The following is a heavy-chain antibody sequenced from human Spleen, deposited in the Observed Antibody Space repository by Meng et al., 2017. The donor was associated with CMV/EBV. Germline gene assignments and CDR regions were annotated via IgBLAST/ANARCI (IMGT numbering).Heavy chain of an antibody. D-gene: IGHD4-17*01. J-gene: IGHJ4*02. Sequence: GYISSGGYYWNWISQRPGKGLEWIGYIYESGHSYYNPSHKSRVTISIDTSKNQFSVRLSSVTASDTAVYYCARAKGGDYGDDAVDYWGQGTLVTVSS. CDR3: ARAKGGDYGDDAVDY. V-gene: IGHV4-30-4*08. CDR2: IYESGHS. CDR1: GYISSGGYY.